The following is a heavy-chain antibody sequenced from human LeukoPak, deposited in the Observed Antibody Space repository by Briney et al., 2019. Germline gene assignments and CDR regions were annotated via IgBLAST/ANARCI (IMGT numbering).Heavy chain of an antibody. V-gene: IGHV4-59*01. CDR2: IYYSGST. D-gene: IGHD2-2*01. Sequence: SETLSLTCTVSGGSISSYYWSWIRQPPGKGLEWIGYIYYSGSTNYNPSLKSRVTISVDTSKNQFSLKLSSVTAADTAVYYCARVRCSSTSCYNNWFDPWGQGTLVTVSS. CDR1: GGSISSYY. CDR3: ARVRCSSTSCYNNWFDP. J-gene: IGHJ5*02.